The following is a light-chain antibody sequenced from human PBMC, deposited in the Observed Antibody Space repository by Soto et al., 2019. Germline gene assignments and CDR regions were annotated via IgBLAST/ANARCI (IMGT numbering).Light chain of an antibody. J-gene: IGKJ5*01. CDR2: GAS. CDR3: HQYATSPYT. Sequence: EIVLTQSPGTLSLSPGERATLTCRASQSVSNNYLAWYQQKPGQAPRLLIYGASRRATGIPDRFSGSGSGTDFTLTISRLEPEDFAVYFCHQYATSPYTFGQGTRLEIK. V-gene: IGKV3-20*01. CDR1: QSVSNNY.